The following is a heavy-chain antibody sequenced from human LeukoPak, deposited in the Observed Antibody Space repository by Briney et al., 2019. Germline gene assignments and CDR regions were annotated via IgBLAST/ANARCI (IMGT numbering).Heavy chain of an antibody. D-gene: IGHD4-17*01. CDR2: ISSSSSYI. J-gene: IGHJ4*02. Sequence: GGSLRLSCAASGFTFSSYSMNWVRQAPGKGLEWVSSISSSSSYIYYADSVKGRFTISGDNSKNTLYLQMNSLRAEDTAVYYCARGYGDYDYFDYWGQGTLVTVSS. CDR3: ARGYGDYDYFDY. V-gene: IGHV3-21*04. CDR1: GFTFSSYS.